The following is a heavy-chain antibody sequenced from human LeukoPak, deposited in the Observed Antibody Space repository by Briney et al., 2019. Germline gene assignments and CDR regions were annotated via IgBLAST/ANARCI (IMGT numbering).Heavy chain of an antibody. Sequence: SETLSLTCAVYGGSFSGYYWSWIRQPPGKGLEWIGEINHSGSTNYNPSLKSRVTISVDTSKNQFSLKLSSVTAADTAVYHCARGKSSSWYFGKPTRENWFDPWGQGTLVTVSS. CDR2: INHSGST. CDR3: ARGKSSSWYFGKPTRENWFDP. J-gene: IGHJ5*02. CDR1: GGSFSGYY. V-gene: IGHV4-34*01. D-gene: IGHD6-13*01.